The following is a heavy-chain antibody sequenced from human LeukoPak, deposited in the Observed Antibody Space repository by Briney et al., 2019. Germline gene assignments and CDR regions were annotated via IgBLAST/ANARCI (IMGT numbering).Heavy chain of an antibody. J-gene: IGHJ4*02. D-gene: IGHD5-24*01. V-gene: IGHV1-2*02. CDR2: ISPNGGVT. Sequence: ASVKVSCKASGYTFSGYYMHWLRQAPGQGLEWMGWISPNGGVTNYAQKFQGRVTMTRDTSISTAYMELSRLRSDDTAVYYCARDGGDGYNFYYWGQGTLVTVSS. CDR3: ARDGGDGYNFYY. CDR1: GYTFSGYY.